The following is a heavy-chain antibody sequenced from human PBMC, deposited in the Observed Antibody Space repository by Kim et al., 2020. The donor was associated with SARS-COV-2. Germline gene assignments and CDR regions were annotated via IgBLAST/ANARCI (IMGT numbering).Heavy chain of an antibody. D-gene: IGHD2-15*01. Sequence: ASVKVSCKVSGYPLSELSMHWVRQAPGRGLEWLGGFDPEDGATIYAQKFQGRVTMTEDTSTDTAYMEISSLKFEDTAVYFCATGPDISMAETPFADHWGQGTLVSVSS. CDR1: GYPLSELS. J-gene: IGHJ4*02. CDR3: ATGPDISMAETPFADH. CDR2: FDPEDGAT. V-gene: IGHV1-24*01.